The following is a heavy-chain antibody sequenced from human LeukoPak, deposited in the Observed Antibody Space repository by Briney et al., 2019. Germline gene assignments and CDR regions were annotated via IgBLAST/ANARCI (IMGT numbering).Heavy chain of an antibody. Sequence: SETLSLTSTVSGYSISSGYYWGWIRQPPGKGLEWIGSIYHSGSTYYNPSLKSRVTISVDTSKNQFSLKLSSVTAADTAVYYCARGYSSGWYELDAFDIWGQGTMVTVSS. D-gene: IGHD6-19*01. J-gene: IGHJ3*02. V-gene: IGHV4-38-2*02. CDR3: ARGYSSGWYELDAFDI. CDR2: IYHSGST. CDR1: GYSISSGYY.